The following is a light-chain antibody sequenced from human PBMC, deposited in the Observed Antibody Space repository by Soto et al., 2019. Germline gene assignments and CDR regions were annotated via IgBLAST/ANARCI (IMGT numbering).Light chain of an antibody. CDR1: QGIGDT. CDR3: QQYGSSPRT. CDR2: GAS. V-gene: IGKV3-20*01. Sequence: VVMTQSPATLSVSPGEGATLSCRASQGIGDTLAWYQQKPGQAPRLLIYGASSRATGIPDRFSGSGSGTDFTLTISRLEPEDFAVYYCQQYGSSPRTFGQGTKVDIK. J-gene: IGKJ1*01.